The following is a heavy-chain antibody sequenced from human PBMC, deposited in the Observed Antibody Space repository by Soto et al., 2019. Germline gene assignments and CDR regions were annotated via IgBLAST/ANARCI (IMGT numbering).Heavy chain of an antibody. CDR1: GFTFSNSA. Sequence: PGRSLRLCCSASGFTFSNSALHWVRQAPGKGLEYVSAISSSGGSTYYADSVKGRFTISRDNSKNTLYLQMSSLRVEDTAVYYCVKGYSSSWYVWFDYWGQGT. D-gene: IGHD6-13*01. CDR3: VKGYSSSWYVWFDY. V-gene: IGHV3-64D*06. J-gene: IGHJ4*02. CDR2: ISSSGGST.